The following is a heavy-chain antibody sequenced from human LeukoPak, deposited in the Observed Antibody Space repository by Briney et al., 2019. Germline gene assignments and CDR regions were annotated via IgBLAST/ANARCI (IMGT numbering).Heavy chain of an antibody. CDR1: GFTFSSYW. Sequence: PGGSLRLSCAASGFTFSSYWMSWVRQAPGKGLEWVANIKQDGSEKYYVDSVKGRFTISRDNAKNSLYLQMNSLRAEDTAVYYCARDTNSYSYGPRVSGGMDVWGQGTTVTVSS. CDR3: ARDTNSYSYGPRVSGGMDV. CDR2: IKQDGSEK. J-gene: IGHJ6*02. D-gene: IGHD5-18*01. V-gene: IGHV3-7*01.